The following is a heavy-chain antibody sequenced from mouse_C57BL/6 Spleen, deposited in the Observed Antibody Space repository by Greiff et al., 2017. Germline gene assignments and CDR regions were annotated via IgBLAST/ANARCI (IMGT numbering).Heavy chain of an antibody. J-gene: IGHJ2*01. CDR3: TTYYVSSDY. D-gene: IGHD1-1*01. CDR2: IDPENGYT. CDR1: GFNIKDDY. V-gene: IGHV14-4*01. Sequence: VQLQQSGAELVRPGASVKLSCTASGFNIKDDYMHWVKQRPEKGLEWIGWIDPENGYTEYASKFQGKATITADTSSNTAYLQLSSLTSEDTAVYYCTTYYVSSDYWGQGTTLTVSS.